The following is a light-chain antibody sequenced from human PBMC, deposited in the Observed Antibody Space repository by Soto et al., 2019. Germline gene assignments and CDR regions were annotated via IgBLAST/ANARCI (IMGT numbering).Light chain of an antibody. CDR1: QGISSY. J-gene: IGKJ1*01. CDR2: AAS. CDR3: QKYNSAPQT. V-gene: IGKV1-27*01. Sequence: DIQMTQSPSSLSASVGNRVIITCRASQGISSYLAWYQQKPGKVPKLLIYAASTLQSGVPSRFSGSGSGTDFTLTISSLQPEDAATYYCQKYNSAPQTFGQGTKVEIK.